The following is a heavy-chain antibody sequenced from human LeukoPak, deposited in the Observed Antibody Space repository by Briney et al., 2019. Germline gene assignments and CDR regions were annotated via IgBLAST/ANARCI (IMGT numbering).Heavy chain of an antibody. CDR2: ISHDGDTT. J-gene: IGHJ4*02. CDR3: APGKFDY. CDR1: GFTFSSHA. Sequence: GGSLRLSCSASGFTFSSHAMYWVRQAPGKGLEYVSAISHDGDTTYYADSVRGRFTISRDNSKNTLYLQMSSLRAEDTAVYCCAPGKFDYWGQGTLVTVSS. V-gene: IGHV3-64D*06.